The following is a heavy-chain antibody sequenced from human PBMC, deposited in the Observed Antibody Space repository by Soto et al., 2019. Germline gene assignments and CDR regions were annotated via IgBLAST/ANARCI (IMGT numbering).Heavy chain of an antibody. J-gene: IGHJ5*02. V-gene: IGHV4-34*01. CDR1: GGSFSGYY. CDR2: INHSGST. Sequence: SETLSLTCAVYGGSFSGYYWSWIRQPPGKGLEWIGEINHSGSTNYNPSLKSRVTISVDTSKNQFSLNLSSVTAADTAVYYCARDQSRRLSGHSFAWGQGTWDTVSS. CDR3: ARDQSRRLSGHSFA. D-gene: IGHD3-22*01.